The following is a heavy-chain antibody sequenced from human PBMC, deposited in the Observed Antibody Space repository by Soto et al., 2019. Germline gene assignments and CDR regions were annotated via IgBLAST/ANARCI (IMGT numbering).Heavy chain of an antibody. CDR1: GFTFSDYY. J-gene: IGHJ4*02. CDR3: TRSRSGWTFDY. CDR2: TRNKANSYTT. Sequence: EVQLVESGGGLVQPGGSLRLSCAASGFTFSDYYMDWVRQAPGKGLEWVGRTRNKANSYTTEYAASVKGRFTISRDDSKNSLYLQMNSLKTEDTAVYYCTRSRSGWTFDYWGQGTLITVSS. D-gene: IGHD6-19*01. V-gene: IGHV3-72*01.